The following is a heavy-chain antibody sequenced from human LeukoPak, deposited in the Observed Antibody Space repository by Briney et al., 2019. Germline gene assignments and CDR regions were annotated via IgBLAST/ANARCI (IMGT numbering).Heavy chain of an antibody. D-gene: IGHD5-18*01. CDR2: IYYSGST. J-gene: IGHJ4*02. CDR1: GGSISSGGHF. Sequence: SETLSLTCTVSGGSISSGGHFWSWIRQHPGKGLEWIGYIYYSGSTYYNPSLKSRVTISVDTSKNQFSLNLSSVTAADTAVYYCARSSGYSYGQTYYFDYWGQGTLVTVSS. V-gene: IGHV4-31*03. CDR3: ARSSGYSYGQTYYFDY.